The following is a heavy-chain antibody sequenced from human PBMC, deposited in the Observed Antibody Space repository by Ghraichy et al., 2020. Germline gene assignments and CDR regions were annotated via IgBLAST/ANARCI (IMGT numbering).Heavy chain of an antibody. V-gene: IGHV3-74*01. CDR1: GFTFSSYW. J-gene: IGHJ4*02. D-gene: IGHD6-13*01. CDR3: ARDHSSSWYGGYYFDY. CDR2: INSDGSST. Sequence: GSLRLSCAASGFTFSSYWMHWVRQAPGKGLVWVSRINSDGSSTSYADSVKGRFTISRDNAKNTLYLQMNSLRAEDTAVYYCARDHSSSWYGGYYFDYWGQGTLVTVSS.